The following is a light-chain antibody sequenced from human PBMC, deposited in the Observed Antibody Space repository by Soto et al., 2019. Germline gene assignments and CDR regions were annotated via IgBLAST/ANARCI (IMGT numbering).Light chain of an antibody. Sequence: DIQMTQAPSTLSGSVGVRVTITCRASQTISSWLAWYKQKPWKAPKLLIYKSSTLKSVFPSRFSGSGSGPEFPLTISSLQPDDFANYYCQHYNSYSEAFGQRTQVELK. CDR1: QTISSW. V-gene: IGKV1-5*03. CDR3: QHYNSYSEA. J-gene: IGKJ1*01. CDR2: KSS.